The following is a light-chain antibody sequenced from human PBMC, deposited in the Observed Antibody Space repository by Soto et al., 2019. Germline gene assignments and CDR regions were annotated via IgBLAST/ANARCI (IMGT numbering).Light chain of an antibody. CDR2: AAS. J-gene: IGKJ1*01. Sequence: DIQMTQSPSSLSASVGDRVTITCRASQSISSYLNWYQQKPGKAPKLLIYAASSLQSGDPSRFSGSGSGTDFTLTISSLQPEDFATYYCQQSYSTPRTFGQGNKVEIK. CDR3: QQSYSTPRT. V-gene: IGKV1-39*01. CDR1: QSISSY.